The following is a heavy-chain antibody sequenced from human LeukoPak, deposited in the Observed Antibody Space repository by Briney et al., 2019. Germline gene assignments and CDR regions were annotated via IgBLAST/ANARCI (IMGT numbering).Heavy chain of an antibody. V-gene: IGHV3-21*04. CDR1: GFTFSSYS. J-gene: IGHJ4*02. CDR3: ASYDSSGYYSYYFDY. D-gene: IGHD3-22*01. CDR2: ISRSSSYI. Sequence: GGSLRLSCAASGFTFSSYSMNWVRQAPGMGLEWVSSISRSSSYIYYAESMKGRFTISRDNAKNSLSLHMNSLRSEDTAVYYCASYDSSGYYSYYFDYWGQGTLVTVSS.